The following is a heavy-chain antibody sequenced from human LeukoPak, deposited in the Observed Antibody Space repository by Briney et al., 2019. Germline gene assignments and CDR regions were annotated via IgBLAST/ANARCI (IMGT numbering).Heavy chain of an antibody. CDR2: TWYDGSYK. CDR3: ARGFYDFWSGTFDY. V-gene: IGHV3-33*01. Sequence: PGGSLRLSCAASGFPFSSYGMHWVRQAPGKGLEWVAVTWYDGSYKWYADSVKGRFTISRDNSKNTLYLQMNSLRAEDTAVYYCARGFYDFWSGTFDYWGQGTLVTVSS. CDR1: GFPFSSYG. D-gene: IGHD3-3*01. J-gene: IGHJ4*02.